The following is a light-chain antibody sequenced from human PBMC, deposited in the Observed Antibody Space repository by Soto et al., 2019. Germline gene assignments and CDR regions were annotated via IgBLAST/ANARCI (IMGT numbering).Light chain of an antibody. CDR2: CAS. CDR1: QSLTTNY. J-gene: IGKJ2*01. V-gene: IGKV3-20*01. Sequence: EIVLTQSPGTLSLSPGERATLSCRASQSLTTNYLAWYQQKPVQAPRLLIYCASSRATGIPDRFSGSGSGTDFTLTISRLEHEDFAVYYCQQYGSLYTFGQGTKLEIK. CDR3: QQYGSLYT.